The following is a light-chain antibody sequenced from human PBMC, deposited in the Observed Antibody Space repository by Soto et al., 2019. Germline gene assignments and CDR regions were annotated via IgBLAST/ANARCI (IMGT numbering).Light chain of an antibody. Sequence: QSALTQPASVSGSPGQSITISCTGTSSDVGGYNLVSWFQQHPGKAPKLMIYEGTKRPSGVSNRFSGSKSGNTASLTISGLQAEDEAYYYCCSYASVATPVLFGGGTKLTVL. CDR2: EGT. V-gene: IGLV2-23*01. J-gene: IGLJ2*01. CDR3: CSYASVATPVL. CDR1: SSDVGGYNL.